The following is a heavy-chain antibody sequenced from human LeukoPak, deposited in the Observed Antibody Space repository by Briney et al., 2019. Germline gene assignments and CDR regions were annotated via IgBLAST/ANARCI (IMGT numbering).Heavy chain of an antibody. J-gene: IGHJ6*02. CDR3: AGWPFYGGQFWSGYYTHYYGMDV. CDR2: MNPNSGNT. D-gene: IGHD3-3*01. Sequence: GASVRVSCKASGYTFTSYDINWVRQATGQGLEWMGWMNPNSGNTGYAQKFQGRVTMTRNTSISTAYMELSSLRSEDTAVYYCAGWPFYGGQFWSGYYTHYYGMDVWGQGTTVTVSS. V-gene: IGHV1-8*01. CDR1: GYTFTSYD.